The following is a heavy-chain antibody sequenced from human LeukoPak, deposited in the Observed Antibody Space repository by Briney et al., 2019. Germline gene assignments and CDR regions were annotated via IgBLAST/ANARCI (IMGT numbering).Heavy chain of an antibody. V-gene: IGHV3-9*01. D-gene: IGHD2-21*02. J-gene: IGHJ4*02. Sequence: GRSLRLSCAASGFTFDDYAMRWVRQAPGKGLEWVSGISWNSGSIGYADSVKGRFTISRDNAKNSLYLQMNSLRAEDTAVYYCATAPRNWGQGTLVTVSS. CDR2: ISWNSGSI. CDR3: ATAPRN. CDR1: GFTFDDYA.